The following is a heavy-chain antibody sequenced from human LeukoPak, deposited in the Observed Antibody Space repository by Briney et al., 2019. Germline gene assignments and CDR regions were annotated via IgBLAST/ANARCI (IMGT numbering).Heavy chain of an antibody. D-gene: IGHD6-13*01. J-gene: IGHJ5*02. Sequence: PSETLSLTCTVSGASISSYYWSWIRQPPGKGLEWIGYIFYIGSTNYNPSLKSRVTISVDTSKNQFSLKLSSVTAADTAVYYCARRGYSSSGGHWFDPWGQGTLVTVSS. CDR1: GASISSYY. V-gene: IGHV4-59*08. CDR3: ARRGYSSSGGHWFDP. CDR2: IFYIGST.